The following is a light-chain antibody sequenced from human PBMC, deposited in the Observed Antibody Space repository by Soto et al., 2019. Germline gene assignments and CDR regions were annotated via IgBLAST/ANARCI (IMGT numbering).Light chain of an antibody. CDR2: AAS. CDR1: QSISSGY. J-gene: IGKJ4*01. CDR3: QQYGGSPLVT. V-gene: IGKV3-20*01. Sequence: ETVLTQSPGTLSLSPGERATLSCRASQSISSGYLAWHQQRPGQAPRLLISAASNRATGSPDRFSGSGSGTDFTLTISRLEPEDFAVYYCQQYGGSPLVTFGGGTKVEIK.